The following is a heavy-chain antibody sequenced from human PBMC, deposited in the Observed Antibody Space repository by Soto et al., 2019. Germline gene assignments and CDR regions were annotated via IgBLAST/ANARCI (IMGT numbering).Heavy chain of an antibody. J-gene: IGHJ6*02. CDR3: ARSSWYLPDTYYYYGMDV. Sequence: GGSLRLSCAASGFTFSSYGMHWVRQAPGKGLEWVAVISYDGSNKYYADSVKGRFTISRDNSKNTLYLQMNSLRAEDTAVYYCARSSWYLPDTYYYYGMDVWGQGTTVTVSS. D-gene: IGHD6-13*01. V-gene: IGHV3-30*03. CDR2: ISYDGSNK. CDR1: GFTFSSYG.